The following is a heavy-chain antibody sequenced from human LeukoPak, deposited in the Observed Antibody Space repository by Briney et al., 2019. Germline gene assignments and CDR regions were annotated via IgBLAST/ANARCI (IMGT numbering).Heavy chain of an antibody. Sequence: SETLSLTCTVSGGSISSSSYYWGWIRQPPGKGLEWIGSIYYSGSTYYNPSLKSRVTISVDTSKNQFSLKLSSVTAADTAVYYCARDPPSRLAAAGTFDYWGQGTLVTVSS. D-gene: IGHD6-13*01. CDR2: IYYSGST. CDR1: GGSISSSSYY. CDR3: ARDPPSRLAAAGTFDY. J-gene: IGHJ4*02. V-gene: IGHV4-39*07.